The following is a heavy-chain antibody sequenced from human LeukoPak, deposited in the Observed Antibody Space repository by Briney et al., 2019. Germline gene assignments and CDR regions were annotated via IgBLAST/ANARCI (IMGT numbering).Heavy chain of an antibody. J-gene: IGHJ3*02. CDR2: IKQDGSEK. CDR1: GFTFSDYW. CDR3: ARVAGSDSSSWYNAFDI. V-gene: IGHV3-7*01. D-gene: IGHD6-13*01. Sequence: GGSLRLSCAGSGFTFSDYWMHWVRQAPGKGLEWVANIKQDGSEKFYVDSVKGRFTISRDNAKNSLYLQMNSLRAEDTAVYYCARVAGSDSSSWYNAFDIWGQGTMVTVSS.